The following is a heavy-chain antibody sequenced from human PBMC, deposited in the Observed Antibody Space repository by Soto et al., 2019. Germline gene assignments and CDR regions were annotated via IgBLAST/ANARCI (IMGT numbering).Heavy chain of an antibody. V-gene: IGHV3-21*01. J-gene: IGHJ4*02. CDR1: GFTFSSYS. CDR2: ISSSSSYI. Sequence: GGSLRLSCAASGFTFSSYSMNWVRQAPGKGLEWVSSISSSSSYIYYADSVKGRFTISRDNAKNSLYLQMNSLRAEDTAVYYCARGRSIAAAGTRDFDYWGQGTLVTVSS. CDR3: ARGRSIAAAGTRDFDY. D-gene: IGHD6-13*01.